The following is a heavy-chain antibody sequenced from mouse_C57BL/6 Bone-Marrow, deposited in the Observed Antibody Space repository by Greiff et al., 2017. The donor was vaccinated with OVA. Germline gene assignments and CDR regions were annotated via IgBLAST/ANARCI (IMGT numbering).Heavy chain of an antibody. CDR2: IWSGGST. Sequence: QVQLKESGPGLVQPSQSLSITCTVSGFSLTSYGVHWVRQSPGKGLEWLGVIWSGGSTDYNAAFISRLSISKDNSKSQVFFKMNSLQADDTAIYYCARKEGDYAMDYWGQGTSVTVSS. V-gene: IGHV2-2*01. CDR1: GFSLTSYG. J-gene: IGHJ4*01. CDR3: ARKEGDYAMDY.